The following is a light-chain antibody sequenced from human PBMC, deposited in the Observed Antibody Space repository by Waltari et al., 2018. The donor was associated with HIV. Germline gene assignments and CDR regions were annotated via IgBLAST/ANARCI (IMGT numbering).Light chain of an antibody. V-gene: IGLV2-8*01. CDR3: TSYTRSTNLL. CDR2: EFT. Sequence: QSALTQPPSASGSPGQSVTISCTGPISDVDGYAYFSWYQKHPGKAPKPMIYEFTRRPPGVPDRFSGSKSANTAALTVSGLQAEDEADYYCTSYTRSTNLLFGGGTKLTVL. CDR1: ISDVDGYAY. J-gene: IGLJ2*01.